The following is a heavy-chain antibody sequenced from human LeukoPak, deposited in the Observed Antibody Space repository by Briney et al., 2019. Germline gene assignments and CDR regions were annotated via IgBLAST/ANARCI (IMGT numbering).Heavy chain of an antibody. V-gene: IGHV3-66*01. CDR1: GFTVSSNY. J-gene: IGHJ3*02. Sequence: GGSLRLSCAASGFTVSSNYMSWVRQAPGKGLEWVSVIYSGGSTYYADSVKGRFTISRDNSKNTLYLQMNSLRAEDTTVYYCAKDGRQWKTYFYGSGSANAFDIWGQGTMVTVSS. CDR2: IYSGGST. CDR3: AKDGRQWKTYFYGSGSANAFDI. D-gene: IGHD3-10*01.